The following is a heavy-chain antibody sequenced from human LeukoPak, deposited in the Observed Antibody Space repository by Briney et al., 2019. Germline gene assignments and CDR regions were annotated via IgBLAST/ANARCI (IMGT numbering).Heavy chain of an antibody. CDR1: GGSISSSSYY. D-gene: IGHD2-15*01. CDR3: ARAEVAATDWFDP. Sequence: SETLSLSCTVSGGSISSSSYYWGWIRQRPGKGLEWIGSIYYSGSTYYNPSLKSRVTISVDTSKNQFSLKLSSVTAADTAVYYCARAEVAATDWFDPWGQGTLVTVSS. J-gene: IGHJ5*02. V-gene: IGHV4-39*07. CDR2: IYYSGST.